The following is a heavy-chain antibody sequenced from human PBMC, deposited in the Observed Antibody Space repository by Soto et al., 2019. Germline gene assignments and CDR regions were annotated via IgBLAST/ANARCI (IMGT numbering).Heavy chain of an antibody. Sequence: PGGSLRLSCTVSAVSEFTFSDQYMDWVRQAPGKGLEWVGRSRNRVSNFSTAYAASVQGRFTISRDESKNTVYLQMHSLKTDDTAVYYCSRVDPSAKRPDYWGQGTLVTVSS. J-gene: IGHJ4*02. CDR2: SRNRVSNFST. V-gene: IGHV3-72*01. CDR3: SRVDPSAKRPDY. D-gene: IGHD2-15*01. CDR1: EFTFSDQY.